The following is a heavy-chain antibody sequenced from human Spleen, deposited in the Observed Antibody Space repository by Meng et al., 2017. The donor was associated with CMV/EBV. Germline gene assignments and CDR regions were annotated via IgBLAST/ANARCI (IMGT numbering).Heavy chain of an antibody. CDR2: ISYDGSNK. V-gene: IGHV3-30*14. D-gene: IGHD1-26*01. CDR1: GFTFSSYA. CDR3: ARDLAGFSGSYRNWYFDL. J-gene: IGHJ2*01. Sequence: GGSLRLSCAASGFTFSSYAMHWVRQAPGKGLEWVAVISYDGSNKYYVDSVKGRFTISRDNSKNTLYLQMNSLRAEDTAVYYCARDLAGFSGSYRNWYFDLWGRGTLVTVSS.